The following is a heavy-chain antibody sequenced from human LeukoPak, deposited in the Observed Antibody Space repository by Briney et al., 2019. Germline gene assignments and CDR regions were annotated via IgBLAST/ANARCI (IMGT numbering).Heavy chain of an antibody. V-gene: IGHV1-18*04. Sequence: ASVKVSCKASGYTFTSYGISWVRQAPGQGLEWMGWISAYNGNTNYAQKLQGRVTMTTDTSTSTAYMELRSLRSDDTAVHYCARGGYCSSTSCYAPKYFQHWGQGTLVTVSS. CDR2: ISAYNGNT. D-gene: IGHD2-2*01. J-gene: IGHJ1*01. CDR3: ARGGYCSSTSCYAPKYFQH. CDR1: GYTFTSYG.